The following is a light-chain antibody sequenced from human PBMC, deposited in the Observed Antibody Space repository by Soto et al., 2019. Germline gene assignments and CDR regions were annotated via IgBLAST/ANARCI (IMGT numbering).Light chain of an antibody. CDR2: DAS. CDR1: QSVARK. CDR3: QQYGDWPGA. V-gene: IGKV3D-15*01. Sequence: EIVMTQSPATLSVSPGERATLSCRASQSVARKLAWYQQKPGQAPRLLIHDASNRATGIPARFSGSGSGTEFSLTISSLQSEDFAVYSCQQYGDWPGAFGGGTKVDIK. J-gene: IGKJ4*01.